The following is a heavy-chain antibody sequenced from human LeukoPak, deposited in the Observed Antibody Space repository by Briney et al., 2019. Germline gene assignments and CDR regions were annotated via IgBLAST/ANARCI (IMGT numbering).Heavy chain of an antibody. V-gene: IGHV3-53*01. J-gene: IGHJ4*02. CDR3: ARMFGGNYYGYYFDN. Sequence: GGSLRLSGSASGFIVNNYYMTWVRQAPGKGLECVSILYSGGMTYYADSVKGRFTISADNSKNTVNLQMNSLRVEDTAIYYCARMFGGNYYGYYFDNWGQGSMLTVSS. CDR1: GFIVNNYY. D-gene: IGHD5-12*01. CDR2: LYSGGMT.